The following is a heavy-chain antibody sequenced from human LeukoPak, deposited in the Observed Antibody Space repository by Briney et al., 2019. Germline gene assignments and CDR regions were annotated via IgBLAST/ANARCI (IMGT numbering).Heavy chain of an antibody. Sequence: PGGSLRLSCAVSGFTFSSHAMNWVRQAPGEGLEWVSSICGSGGSTYYADSVKGRFTISRDISKNTLYLQMKSLRAGDAAVYYCAKDKTYDAFWSGHDAFDIWGQGTMVTVSS. CDR2: ICGSGGST. J-gene: IGHJ3*02. CDR1: GFTFSSHA. CDR3: AKDKTYDAFWSGHDAFDI. V-gene: IGHV3-23*01. D-gene: IGHD3-3*01.